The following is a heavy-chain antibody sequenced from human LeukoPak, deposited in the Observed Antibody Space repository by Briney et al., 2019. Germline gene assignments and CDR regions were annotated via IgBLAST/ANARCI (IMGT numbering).Heavy chain of an antibody. J-gene: IGHJ4*02. D-gene: IGHD1-26*01. V-gene: IGHV3-30*02. CDR3: AKDPLRRREQPTSYFDY. CDR2: IRYDGTIK. Sequence: GGSLGLSCAASGFTFSSFGMHWVRQAPGKGLDWVAFIRYDGTIKDYADSVKGRFTISRDNSKNTLYLQMNSLRDEDTAMYYCAKDPLRRREQPTSYFDYWGQGTLVTVSS. CDR1: GFTFSSFG.